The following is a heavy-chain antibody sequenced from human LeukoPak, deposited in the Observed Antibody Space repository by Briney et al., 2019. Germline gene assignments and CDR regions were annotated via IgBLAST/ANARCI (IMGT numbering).Heavy chain of an antibody. CDR2: IYYSGST. CDR3: ARGAPPDHYYYYGMDV. Sequence: SETLSLTCTVSGGSISSGDYYWSWIRQPPGKGLEWIGYIYYSGSTYYNPSLKSRVTISVDTSKNQFSLKLSSVTAADTAVYYCARGAPPDHYYYYGMDVWGQGTTVTVSS. J-gene: IGHJ6*02. V-gene: IGHV4-30-4*01. CDR1: GGSISSGDYY.